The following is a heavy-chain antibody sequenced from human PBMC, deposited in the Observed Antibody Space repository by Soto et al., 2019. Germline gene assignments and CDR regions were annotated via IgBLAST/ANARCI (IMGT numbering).Heavy chain of an antibody. CDR1: GYTFTSYD. Sequence: QVQLVQSGAEVKKPGASVKVSCKASGYTFTSYDINWVRQATGQGLEWMGWMNPNSGNTGYAQKFQGRVTMTRNTSISTAYMGLSSLRSEDTAVYYCARTGYSSSWWGDWFDPWGQGTLVTVSS. V-gene: IGHV1-8*01. CDR2: MNPNSGNT. J-gene: IGHJ5*02. CDR3: ARTGYSSSWWGDWFDP. D-gene: IGHD6-13*01.